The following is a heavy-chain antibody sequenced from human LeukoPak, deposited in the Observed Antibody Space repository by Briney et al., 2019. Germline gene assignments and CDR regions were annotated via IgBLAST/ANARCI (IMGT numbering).Heavy chain of an antibody. D-gene: IGHD1-26*01. V-gene: IGHV4-59*08. CDR3: ARHGSTSFDY. CDR2: IYYSGST. CDR1: GGSISGYY. J-gene: IGHJ4*02. Sequence: SETLSLTCTVSGGSISGYYWSWIRLPPGKGLEWIGYIYYSGSTDYNPSLKSRVTISVDTSKNQFSLKLSSVTAADTAVYYCARHGSTSFDYWGQGTLVTVSS.